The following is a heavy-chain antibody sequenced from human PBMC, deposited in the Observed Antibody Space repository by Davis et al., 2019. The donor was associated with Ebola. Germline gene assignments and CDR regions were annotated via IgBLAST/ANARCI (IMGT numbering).Heavy chain of an antibody. CDR3: AKDGGDNGGSYYGMDV. CDR1: GFTFSSYA. V-gene: IGHV3-21*04. CDR2: ISSSSSYI. J-gene: IGHJ6*02. Sequence: PGGSLRLSCAASGFTFSSYAMHWVRQAPGKGLEWVSSISSSSSYIYYADSVKGRFTISRDNSKNTLYLQMNSLRAEDTAVYYCAKDGGDNGGSYYGMDVWCQGTTVTVSS. D-gene: IGHD2-21*02.